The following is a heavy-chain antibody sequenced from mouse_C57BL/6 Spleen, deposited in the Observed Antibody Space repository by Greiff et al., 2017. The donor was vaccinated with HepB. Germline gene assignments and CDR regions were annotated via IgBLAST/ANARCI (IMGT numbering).Heavy chain of an antibody. J-gene: IGHJ1*03. V-gene: IGHV6-6*01. CDR3: TRPSITTVGAEDFDV. D-gene: IGHD1-1*01. Sequence: VQLKESGGGLVQPGGSMKLSCAASGFTFSDAWMDWVRQSPEKGLEWVAEIRNKANNHATYYAESVKGRFTISRDDSKSSVYLQMNSLRAEDTGIYYCTRPSITTVGAEDFDVWGTGTTVTVSS. CDR2: IRNKANNHAT. CDR1: GFTFSDAW.